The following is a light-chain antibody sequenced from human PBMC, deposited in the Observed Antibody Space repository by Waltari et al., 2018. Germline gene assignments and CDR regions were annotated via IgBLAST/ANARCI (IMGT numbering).Light chain of an antibody. CDR2: GAS. CDR3: QKYESLPAT. V-gene: IGKV3-20*01. Sequence: LSPGERATLSCRASQSVGRYLAWYQQKPGPAPRLLIYGASSRATGLPDRFSGSGSGTDFSLTLSRLEPEDLAVYYCQKYESLPATFGQGTKVE. CDR1: QSVGRY. J-gene: IGKJ1*01.